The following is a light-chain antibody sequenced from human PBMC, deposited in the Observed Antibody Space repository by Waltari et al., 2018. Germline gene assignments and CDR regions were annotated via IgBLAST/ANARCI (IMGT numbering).Light chain of an antibody. V-gene: IGLV3-21*02. CDR1: NIGSKS. Sequence: SYVLTQTPSVSVAPGQTARIICGGNNIGSKSVHWYQQKPGQAPILVVFDNSDRHSGIPERFSGSNSGNTATLTISRVEAGDEADYSCQVWDSTSDHHWVFGGGTKLTVL. J-gene: IGLJ3*02. CDR3: QVWDSTSDHHWV. CDR2: DNS.